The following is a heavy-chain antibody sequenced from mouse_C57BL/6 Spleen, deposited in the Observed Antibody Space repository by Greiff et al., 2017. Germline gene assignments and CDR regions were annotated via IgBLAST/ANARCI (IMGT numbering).Heavy chain of an antibody. D-gene: IGHD1-1*01. CDR1: GYTFTDYN. CDR2: INPNNGGT. Sequence: EVQGVESGPELVKPGASVKIPCKASGYTFTDYNMDWVKQSHGKSLEWIGDINPNNGGTIYNQKFKGKATLTVDKSSSTAYMELRSLTSEDTAVYYCAREGGSSYWYFDVWGTGTTVTVSS. CDR3: AREGGSSYWYFDV. V-gene: IGHV1-18*01. J-gene: IGHJ1*03.